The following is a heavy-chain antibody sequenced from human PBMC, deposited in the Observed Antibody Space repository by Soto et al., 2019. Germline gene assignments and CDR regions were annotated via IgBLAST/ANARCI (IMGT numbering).Heavy chain of an antibody. J-gene: IGHJ3*02. V-gene: IGHV4-39*01. D-gene: IGHD3-22*01. CDR3: ARHGAPGGNYSDSSGYLDAFDI. CDR2: IYYGGST. Sequence: TFVTNSVSRSVAWGSSGDRGYHRGRIRQPPGKGLEWIGSIYYGGSTYYNPALKSRVTISVDTSKNQFSLKLSSVTAADTAVYYCARHGAPGGNYSDSSGYLDAFDIWGQGTMVTVSS. CDR1: WGSSGDRGYH.